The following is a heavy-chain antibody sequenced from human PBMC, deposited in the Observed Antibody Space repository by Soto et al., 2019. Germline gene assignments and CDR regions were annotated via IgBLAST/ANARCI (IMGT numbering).Heavy chain of an antibody. D-gene: IGHD1-26*01. V-gene: IGHV4-39*02. CDR2: IYYSGST. CDR1: GGSVSSSSYY. Sequence: SETLSLTCTVSGGSVSSSSYYWGWIRQPPGKGLEWIGSIYYSGSTYYNPSLKSRVTISVDTSQNQFSLKLSSVTAADTAVYYCARDTSGSYHYWGQGTLVTVSS. CDR3: ARDTSGSYHY. J-gene: IGHJ4*02.